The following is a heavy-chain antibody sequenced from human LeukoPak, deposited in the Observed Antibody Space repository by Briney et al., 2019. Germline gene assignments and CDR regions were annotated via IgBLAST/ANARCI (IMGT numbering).Heavy chain of an antibody. D-gene: IGHD2-2*01. V-gene: IGHV3-23*01. Sequence: PGGSLRLSCAASGFTFSSYSMNWVRQAPGKGLEWVSAISGSGGSTYYADSVKGRFTISRDNSKNTLYQQMNSLRAEDTAVYYCAKDHIVVVPAAPPDYWGQGTLVTVSS. CDR1: GFTFSSYS. J-gene: IGHJ4*02. CDR2: ISGSGGST. CDR3: AKDHIVVVPAAPPDY.